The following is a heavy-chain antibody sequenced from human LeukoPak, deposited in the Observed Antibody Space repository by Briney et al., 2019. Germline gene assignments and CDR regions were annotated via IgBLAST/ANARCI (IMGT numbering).Heavy chain of an antibody. CDR2: INHSGST. V-gene: IGHV4-30-2*01. D-gene: IGHD1-14*01. CDR1: GGSISSGGYY. J-gene: IGHJ6*02. CDR3: ARDLNRGYYYYGMDV. Sequence: SSQTLSLTCTVSGGSISSGGYYWSWIRQPPGKGLEWIGEINHSGSTNYNPSLKSRVTISVDTSKNQFSLKLSSVTAADTAVYYCARDLNRGYYYYGMDVWGQGTTVTVSS.